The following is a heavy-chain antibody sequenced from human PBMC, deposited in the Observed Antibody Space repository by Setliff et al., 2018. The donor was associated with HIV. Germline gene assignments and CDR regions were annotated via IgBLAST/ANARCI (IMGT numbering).Heavy chain of an antibody. V-gene: IGHV1-69-2*01. Sequence: ASVKVSCKASGYTFTDYYMHWVQQAPGKGLEWMGRVDPEDGETIYAEKFQGRVTITADTSTDTAYMELSSLRSEDTAVYCCATGPPLSSGWSQCAFDIWGQGTMVTVSS. CDR2: VDPEDGET. CDR3: ATGPPLSSGWSQCAFDI. J-gene: IGHJ3*02. D-gene: IGHD6-19*01. CDR1: GYTFTDYY.